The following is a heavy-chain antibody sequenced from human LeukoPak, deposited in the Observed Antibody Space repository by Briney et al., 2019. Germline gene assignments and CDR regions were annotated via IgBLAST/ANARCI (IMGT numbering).Heavy chain of an antibody. J-gene: IGHJ4*02. D-gene: IGHD3-22*01. V-gene: IGHV4-31*03. CDR2: IYYSGST. Sequence: SQTLSLTCTVSGGSISSGGYYWSWIRQHPGKGLEWIGYIYYSGSTYYNPSLKSRVTISVDTSKNQFSLKLSSVTAADTAVYYCARGRYDSSGYYLFDYWGQGTLVTVPS. CDR3: ARGRYDSSGYYLFDY. CDR1: GGSISSGGYY.